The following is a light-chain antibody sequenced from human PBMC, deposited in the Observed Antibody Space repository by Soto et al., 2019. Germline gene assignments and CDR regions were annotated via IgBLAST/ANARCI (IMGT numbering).Light chain of an antibody. CDR2: GAS. J-gene: IGKJ4*01. Sequence: EIVLTQSPGTLSLSPGERATLSCRASQTVTSDYLAWYQQKPGQAPRLLIYGASDRATGIPDRFSASGSGTDFTLTISRLEPQDFAIYYCQQYDNLPPTFGRGTRVEIK. CDR1: QTVTSDY. V-gene: IGKV3-20*01. CDR3: QQYDNLPPT.